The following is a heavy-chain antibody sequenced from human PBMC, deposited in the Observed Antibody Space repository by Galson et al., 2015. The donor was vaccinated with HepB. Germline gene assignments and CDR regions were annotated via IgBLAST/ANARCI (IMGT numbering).Heavy chain of an antibody. Sequence: SVKVSCKASGYTFTGYYMHWVRQAPGQGLEWMGWINPNSGGTNYAQKFQGRVTMTRDTSVSTGYMELSRLTSDDTALYYCARQWHYDFGRGPPDYWGQGTLVTVSS. J-gene: IGHJ4*02. CDR1: GYTFTGYY. CDR2: INPNSGGT. CDR3: ARQWHYDFGRGPPDY. V-gene: IGHV1-2*02. D-gene: IGHD3-3*01.